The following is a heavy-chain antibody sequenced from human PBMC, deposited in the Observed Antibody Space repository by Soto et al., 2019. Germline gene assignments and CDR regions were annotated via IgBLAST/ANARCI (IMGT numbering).Heavy chain of an antibody. Sequence: PGGSLRLSCAASGFTFSSYAMRWVRQAPVKGLEWVSAISGSGVSTYYADSVKGRFTISRDNSKNTLYLQMNSLRAEDTAVYYCSKSPGMYYYDSSGYYHYDYWGQGTRVTVPS. CDR2: ISGSGVST. CDR3: SKSPGMYYYDSSGYYHYDY. CDR1: GFTFSSYA. J-gene: IGHJ4*02. D-gene: IGHD3-22*01. V-gene: IGHV3-23*01.